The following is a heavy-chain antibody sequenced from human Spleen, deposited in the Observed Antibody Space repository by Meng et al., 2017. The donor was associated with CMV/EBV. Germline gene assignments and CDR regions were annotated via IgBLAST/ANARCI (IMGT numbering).Heavy chain of an antibody. V-gene: IGHV3-74*01. Sequence: RLSCAATGFTFSSYWMHWVRQARGKGLVRVSRINSEGSSTSYADSVKGRFTISRDNAKNTLYLQMNSLRAEDTAVYYCARDRNAFDIWGQGTMVTVSS. CDR3: ARDRNAFDI. CDR1: GFTFSSYW. CDR2: INSEGSST. J-gene: IGHJ3*02.